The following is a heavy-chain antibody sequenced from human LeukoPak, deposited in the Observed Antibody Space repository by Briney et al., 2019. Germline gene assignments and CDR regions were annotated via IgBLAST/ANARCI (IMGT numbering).Heavy chain of an antibody. V-gene: IGHV3-23*01. J-gene: IGHJ4*02. Sequence: PGGSLRLSCAASGITFSSHAMSWVRQAPGKGLEWVSAVSGSGGPTYYADSVKGRFTISRDNSKNTLYLQMNSLRAEDTAVYYCAKDIQIAVAPFDYWGQGTLVTVSS. D-gene: IGHD6-19*01. CDR2: VSGSGGPT. CDR3: AKDIQIAVAPFDY. CDR1: GITFSSHA.